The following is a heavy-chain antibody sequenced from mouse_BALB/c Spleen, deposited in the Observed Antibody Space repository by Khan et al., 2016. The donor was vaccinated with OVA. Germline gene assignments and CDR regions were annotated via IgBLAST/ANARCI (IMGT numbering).Heavy chain of an antibody. Sequence: EVELVESGGGLVKPGGSLELSCAASGLTFSIYAMSWVRQTPEKRLEWVASISTGGSTYDVHSVKGRFTISRDNARNMLYLRMSSLRSEDTAMYYCSRGDYHGRGYFDVWGAGTLVTVSS. CDR3: SRGDYHGRGYFDV. CDR1: GLTFSIYA. V-gene: IGHV5-6-5*01. CDR2: ISTGGST. J-gene: IGHJ1*01. D-gene: IGHD1-2*01.